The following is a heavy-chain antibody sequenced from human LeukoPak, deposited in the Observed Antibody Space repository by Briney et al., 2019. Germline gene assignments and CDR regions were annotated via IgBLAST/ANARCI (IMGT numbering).Heavy chain of an antibody. CDR3: TTGNWGSFSY. V-gene: IGHV3-15*01. Sequence: GGSLRLSCAASGFTFSNAWMNWVRQAPGKGLEWVGRIKSKTDGGTTDYAAPVKGRFTTSRDDSRHTLYLQVNSLKTEDTAVYYCTTGNWGSFSYWGQGTLVTVSS. J-gene: IGHJ4*02. D-gene: IGHD7-27*01. CDR1: GFTFSNAW. CDR2: IKSKTDGGTT.